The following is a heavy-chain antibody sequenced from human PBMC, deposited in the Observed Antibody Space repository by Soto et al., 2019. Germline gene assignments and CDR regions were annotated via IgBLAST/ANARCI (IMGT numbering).Heavy chain of an antibody. CDR2: IYYIGST. J-gene: IGHJ4*02. D-gene: IGHD3-10*01. V-gene: IGHV4-39*01. CDR1: VGSISSSSYY. CDR3: ARSLITRVPDAD. Sequence: QLQLQESGPGLVKPSETLSRTCTVSVGSISSSSYYWGWIRQTPGKGLEWIGSIYYIGSTYSNPSLKSRVTGSVDTSKNQDSLKLSSVTAADTAVYYWARSLITRVPDADWGPRSLVTVSS.